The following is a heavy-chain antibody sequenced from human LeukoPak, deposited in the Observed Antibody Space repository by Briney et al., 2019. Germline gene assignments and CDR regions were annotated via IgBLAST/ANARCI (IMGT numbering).Heavy chain of an antibody. CDR3: ARIDSSGYFFDY. CDR2: IYYSGST. D-gene: IGHD3-22*01. V-gene: IGHV4-31*03. Sequence: SETLSLTCTVSGGSISSGGYYWSWIRQHPGKGLEWIGYIYYSGSTYYNPSLKSRVTISVDTSKNQFSLKLSSVTAADTAVYYCARIDSSGYFFDYWGQGTLVTVSS. CDR1: GGSISSGGYY. J-gene: IGHJ4*02.